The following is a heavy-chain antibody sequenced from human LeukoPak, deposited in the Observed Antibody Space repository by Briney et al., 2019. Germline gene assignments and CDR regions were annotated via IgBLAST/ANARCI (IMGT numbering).Heavy chain of an antibody. CDR3: ARVRYCSSTSCYSWFDP. Sequence: SQTLSLTCTVSGGSISSGGYYWSWIRHHPGKGLEWTGEINHSRSTNYNPSLKSRVTISVDTSKNQFSLKLSSVTAADTAVYYCARVRYCSSTSCYSWFDPWGQGTLVTVSS. CDR1: GGSISSGGYY. CDR2: INHSRST. J-gene: IGHJ5*02. V-gene: IGHV4-31*03. D-gene: IGHD2-2*01.